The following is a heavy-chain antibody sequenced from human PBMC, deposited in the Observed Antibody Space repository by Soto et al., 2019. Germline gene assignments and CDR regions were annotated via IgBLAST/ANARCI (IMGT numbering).Heavy chain of an antibody. D-gene: IGHD3-22*01. CDR3: ARTLSDSSAFDC. Sequence: QVQLQESGPGLVKPSETLSLTCAVSGGSMSSNNWWTWVRQPPGKGLEWIGEIYHTGSTNYNPSLKNRVTISVDMSKNQLSLKLSSVTAADTAVYYCARTLSDSSAFDCWGQGILVTVSS. CDR1: GGSMSSNNW. J-gene: IGHJ4*02. CDR2: IYHTGST. V-gene: IGHV4-4*02.